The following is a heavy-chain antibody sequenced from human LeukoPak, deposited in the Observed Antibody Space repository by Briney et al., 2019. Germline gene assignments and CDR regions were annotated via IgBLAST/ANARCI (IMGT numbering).Heavy chain of an antibody. V-gene: IGHV4-59*08. CDR2: IYHSGTT. CDR3: ARTHCSSTSCYGWRVNYYMDV. CDR1: GGSISDYY. Sequence: ASEALSLTCTVSGGSISDYYWSWIRQSPGKGLEWIGYIYHSGTTNYNPSLKSRVTISVDTSKNQFSLKLSSVTAADTAVYYCARTHCSSTSCYGWRVNYYMDVWGKGTTVTVSS. J-gene: IGHJ6*03. D-gene: IGHD2-2*01.